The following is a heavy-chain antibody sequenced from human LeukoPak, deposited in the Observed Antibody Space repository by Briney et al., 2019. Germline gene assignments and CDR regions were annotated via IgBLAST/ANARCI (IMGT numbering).Heavy chain of an antibody. CDR2: INRDGSGT. Sequence: PGGSLRLSCAASGFTFSSHWMHWVRQAPGKGLVWVSLINRDGSGTAYADSVKGRFTMSRDNAKNTLYLQMNSLRAEDTAVYYCARASQAVAGLFDYWGQGTLVTVSS. J-gene: IGHJ4*02. CDR1: GFTFSSHW. V-gene: IGHV3-74*01. CDR3: ARASQAVAGLFDY. D-gene: IGHD6-19*01.